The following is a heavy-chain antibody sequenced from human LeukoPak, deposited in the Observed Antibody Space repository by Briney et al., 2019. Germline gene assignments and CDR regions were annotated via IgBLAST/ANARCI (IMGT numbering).Heavy chain of an antibody. V-gene: IGHV4-39*01. CDR3: ARHDIIAVAFSY. Sequence: SETLSLTCTVSGGPISSSSYYWGWIRQPPGKGLEWIGSISYSGSTYYNPSLKSRVTISVDTSKNQFSLNLSSVTAADTAVYYCARHDIIAVAFSYWGQGTLVTVSS. D-gene: IGHD6-19*01. CDR2: ISYSGST. CDR1: GGPISSSSYY. J-gene: IGHJ4*02.